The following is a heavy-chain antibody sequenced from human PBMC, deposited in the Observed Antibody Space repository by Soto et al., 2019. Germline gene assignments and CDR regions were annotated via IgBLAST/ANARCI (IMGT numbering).Heavy chain of an antibody. CDR2: ISYDGSNK. V-gene: IGHV3-30*18. Sequence: QVQLVESGGGVVQPGRSLRLSCAASGFTFSSYGMHWVRQAPGKRLEWVAVISYDGSNKYYADSVKGRFTISRDNSKNTLYLQMNSLRAEDTAVYYCAKVGTGDYYYGMDVWGQGTTVTVSS. J-gene: IGHJ6*02. D-gene: IGHD1-1*01. CDR3: AKVGTGDYYYGMDV. CDR1: GFTFSSYG.